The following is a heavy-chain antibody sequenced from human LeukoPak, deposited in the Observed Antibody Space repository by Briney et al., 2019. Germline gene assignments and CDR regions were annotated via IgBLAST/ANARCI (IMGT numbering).Heavy chain of an antibody. V-gene: IGHV4-34*01. D-gene: IGHD2-2*02. CDR3: AGVPAAIGVLGYFDY. CDR1: GGSFSGYY. CDR2: INHSGST. Sequence: SETLSLTCAVYGGSFSGYYWSWIRQPPGKGLEWIGEINHSGSTNYNPSLKRRVTMSVDTSKNQFSLKLSSVTAADTAVYYCAGVPAAIGVLGYFDYWGQGTLVTVSS. J-gene: IGHJ4*02.